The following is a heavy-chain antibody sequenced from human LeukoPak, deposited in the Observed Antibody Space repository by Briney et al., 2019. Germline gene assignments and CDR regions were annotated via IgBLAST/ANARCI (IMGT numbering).Heavy chain of an antibody. CDR2: ISGSGGST. CDR1: GFTFSGYE. Sequence: PGGSLRLSCAASGFTFSGYEMNWVRQAPGKGLEWVSAISGSGGSTYYADSVKGRFTISRDNSKNTLYLQMNSLRAEDTAVYYCAKERNYGDYGPIDYWGQGTLVTVSS. CDR3: AKERNYGDYGPIDY. D-gene: IGHD4-17*01. V-gene: IGHV3-23*01. J-gene: IGHJ4*02.